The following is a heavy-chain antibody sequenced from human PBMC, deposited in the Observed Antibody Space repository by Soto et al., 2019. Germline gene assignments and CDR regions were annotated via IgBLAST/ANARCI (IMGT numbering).Heavy chain of an antibody. J-gene: IGHJ4*02. D-gene: IGHD2-2*01. CDR1: GYPFPSFE. Sequence: GASMKVSCKTSGYPFPSFEVHWIRQAPGQRPEWMGGISNAGSGNTKYSQKFQDRLTITGDKRATTVYMALSSLTSEDTATYYCARESNHYQDFFQNWGQGTQVTVSS. V-gene: IGHV1-3*01. CDR3: ARESNHYQDFFQN. CDR2: ISNAGSGNT.